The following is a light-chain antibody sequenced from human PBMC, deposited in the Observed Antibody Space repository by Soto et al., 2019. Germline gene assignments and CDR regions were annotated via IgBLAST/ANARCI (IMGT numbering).Light chain of an antibody. CDR1: HSVSSR. V-gene: IGKV3-15*01. J-gene: IGKJ4*01. Sequence: EIVMTQSPATLSVSPGERATLSCRASHSVSSRLAWYQQKPGQAPRLLIYGASTRATGLPARFSGSGSGTEFTLTISSLQSEDFAVYYYQPYTNWPLTFGGGTKVDVK. CDR2: GAS. CDR3: QPYTNWPLT.